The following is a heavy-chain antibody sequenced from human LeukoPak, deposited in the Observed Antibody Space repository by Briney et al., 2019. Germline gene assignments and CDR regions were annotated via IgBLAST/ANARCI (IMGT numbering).Heavy chain of an antibody. CDR3: ARVGSSGETMFDY. CDR1: GYTFTSYY. CDR2: INPNSGGT. Sequence: ASVKVSCKASGYTFTSYYMHWVRQAPGQGLEWMGRINPNSGGTNYAQKFQGRVTMTRDTSISTAYMELSRLRSDDTAVYYCARVGSSGETMFDYWGQGTLVTVSS. V-gene: IGHV1-2*06. D-gene: IGHD3-22*01. J-gene: IGHJ4*02.